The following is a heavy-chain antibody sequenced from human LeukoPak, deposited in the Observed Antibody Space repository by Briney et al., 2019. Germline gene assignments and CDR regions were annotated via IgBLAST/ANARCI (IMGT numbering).Heavy chain of an antibody. V-gene: IGHV3-30*18. J-gene: IGHJ4*02. CDR1: GFTFSSYG. Sequence: PGRSLRLSCAASGFTFSSYGMHWVRQAPGKGLEWVAVISYDGSNKYYADSVKGRFTISRDNSKNTLYLQMNSLRAEDTAVYYCAKGTRGVIIPNFDYWGQGTLVTVPS. D-gene: IGHD3-10*01. CDR3: AKGTRGVIIPNFDY. CDR2: ISYDGSNK.